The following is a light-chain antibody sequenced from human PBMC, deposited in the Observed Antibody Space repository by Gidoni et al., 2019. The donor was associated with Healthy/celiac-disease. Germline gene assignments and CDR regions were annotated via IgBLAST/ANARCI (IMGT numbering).Light chain of an antibody. CDR3: QQYGSSPRT. V-gene: IGKV3-20*01. CDR2: GAS. J-gene: IGKJ1*01. CDR1: QSVSSSY. Sequence: EMVLTTSPGTLSLSPGARATLSCRASQSVSSSYLAWYQQKPGQAPRLLIYGASSRATGIPARFSGSVSGTAFTLTISRLEPEDFAVYYCQQYGSSPRTFGQGTKVEI.